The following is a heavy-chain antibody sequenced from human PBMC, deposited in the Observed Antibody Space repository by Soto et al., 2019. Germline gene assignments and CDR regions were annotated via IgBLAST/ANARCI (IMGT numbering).Heavy chain of an antibody. Sequence: GGSLRLSCAASGFTFSSYAMSWVRQAPGKGLEWVSTINKSGGSTYYADSVKGRFTISRGNSKNMLFLQINGLRAEDTAVYYCAKDPPTTGTTFDYWGRGTLVTVSS. CDR3: AKDPPTTGTTFDY. CDR2: INKSGGST. D-gene: IGHD1-1*01. J-gene: IGHJ4*02. V-gene: IGHV3-23*01. CDR1: GFTFSSYA.